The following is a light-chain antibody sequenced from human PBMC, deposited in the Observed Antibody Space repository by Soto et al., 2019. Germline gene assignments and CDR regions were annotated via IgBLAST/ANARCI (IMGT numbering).Light chain of an antibody. Sequence: QSALTQPASVSGSPGQSITISCTGTSSDIGVYKYVSWYQQHPGKAPQLMIYEVSNRPSGVSNRLSGSKSGNTASLTISGLQDEDEADYYCSSYSSSGIYVFGTGTKLTVL. CDR2: EVS. CDR3: SSYSSSGIYV. V-gene: IGLV2-14*01. J-gene: IGLJ1*01. CDR1: SSDIGVYKY.